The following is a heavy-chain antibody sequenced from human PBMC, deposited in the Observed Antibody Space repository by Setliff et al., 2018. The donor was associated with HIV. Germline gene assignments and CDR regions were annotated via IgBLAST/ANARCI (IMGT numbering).Heavy chain of an antibody. Sequence: SETLSLTCAVYGGSFSGYDWSWIRQPPGKGLEWIGEINHSGSTNYNPSLKSRVTISVDTSKNQFSLKLSSVTAADTAVYYCARHFGWLPREIDYWGQGTLVTVSS. J-gene: IGHJ4*02. CDR1: GGSFSGYD. CDR3: ARHFGWLPREIDY. CDR2: INHSGST. V-gene: IGHV4-34*01. D-gene: IGHD5-12*01.